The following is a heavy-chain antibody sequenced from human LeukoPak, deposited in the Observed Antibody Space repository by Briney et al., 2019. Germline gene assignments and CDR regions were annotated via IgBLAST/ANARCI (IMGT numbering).Heavy chain of an antibody. D-gene: IGHD2-21*02. CDR2: SDPEDGET. CDR1: VSTLSDLS. CDR3: VTDRARLFWYFDL. V-gene: IGHV1-24*01. J-gene: IGHJ2*01. Sequence: ASVKVSCKVSVSTLSDLSIHWVRQAPGKGLEYVGGSDPEDGETFHAQNFQGRVTMTEDTSIDTAYMELSSLRSEDTAVYYCVTDRARLFWYFDLWGRGTLVTVSS.